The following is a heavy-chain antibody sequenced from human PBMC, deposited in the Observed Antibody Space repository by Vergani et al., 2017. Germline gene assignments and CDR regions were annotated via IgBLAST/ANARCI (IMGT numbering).Heavy chain of an antibody. D-gene: IGHD2-8*01. V-gene: IGHV4-34*01. CDR2: IRHDGIT. J-gene: IGHJ4*02. CDR1: GGSFNDYW. CDR3: VREGYCTNGVCFTLFDV. Sequence: QAQLQQWGAGLLKPSETLSLTCAIYGGSFNDYWWTWIRQPPGKGLEWIGEIRHDGITHYSPSLKSRVTISIDTSTHQFSLNLRTVTAADTPVYYCVREGYCTNGVCFTLFDVWGQGALVTVSS.